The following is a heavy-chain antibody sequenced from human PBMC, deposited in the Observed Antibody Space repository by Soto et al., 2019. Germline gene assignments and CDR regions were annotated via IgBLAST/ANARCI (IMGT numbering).Heavy chain of an antibody. J-gene: IGHJ4*02. D-gene: IGHD2-15*01. CDR3: AREHSGGASYYFDY. CDR1: GGSISSYY. CDR2: IYYSGST. Sequence: SETLSLTCTVSGGSISSYYWSWIRQPPGKGLEWIGYIYYSGSTNYNPSLKSRVTISVDTSKNQFSLKLSSVTAADTAVYYCAREHSGGASYYFDYWGQGTLVTVSS. V-gene: IGHV4-59*01.